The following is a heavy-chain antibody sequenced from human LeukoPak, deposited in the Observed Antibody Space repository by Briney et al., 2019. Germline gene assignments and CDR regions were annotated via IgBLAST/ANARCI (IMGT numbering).Heavy chain of an antibody. D-gene: IGHD5/OR15-5a*01. Sequence: PSETLSLTCTVSGGSISSGSYYWSWIRQPAGKGLEWIGRIYTSGSTNYNPSLKSRVTISVDTSKNQFSLKLSSVTAADTAVYYCARARVSTLTYFDYWGQGTLVTVSS. J-gene: IGHJ4*02. CDR2: IYTSGST. CDR1: GGSISSGSYY. V-gene: IGHV4-61*02. CDR3: ARARVSTLTYFDY.